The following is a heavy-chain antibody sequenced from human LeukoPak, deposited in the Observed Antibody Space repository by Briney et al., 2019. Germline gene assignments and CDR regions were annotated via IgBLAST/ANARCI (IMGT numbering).Heavy chain of an antibody. CDR1: GFTFSSYA. V-gene: IGHV3-30-3*01. CDR3: ARDSPAGGNGYYYYGMDV. D-gene: IGHD4-23*01. J-gene: IGHJ6*02. CDR2: ISYDGSNK. Sequence: GRSLRLSCAASGFTFSSYAMHWVRQAPGKGLEWVAVISYDGSNKYYADSVKGRFTISRDNSKNTLYLQMNSLRAEGTAVYYCARDSPAGGNGYYYYGMDVWGQGTTVTVSS.